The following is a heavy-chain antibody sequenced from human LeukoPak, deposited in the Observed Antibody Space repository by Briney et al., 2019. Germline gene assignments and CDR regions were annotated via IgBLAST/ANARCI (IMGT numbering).Heavy chain of an antibody. Sequence: SETLSLTCTVSGESISGFYWTWIRQPPGKGLEWIGYIYYSGSTNYNPSLKSRVTISVDTSKNQFSLKLSSVTAADTAVYYCVTDFWSGTNIIDYWGQGTLVTVSS. CDR3: VTDFWSGTNIIDY. CDR2: IYYSGST. CDR1: GESISGFY. J-gene: IGHJ4*02. V-gene: IGHV4-59*08. D-gene: IGHD3-3*01.